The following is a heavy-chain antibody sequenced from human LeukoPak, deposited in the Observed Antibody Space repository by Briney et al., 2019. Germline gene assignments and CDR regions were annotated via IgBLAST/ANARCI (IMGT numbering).Heavy chain of an antibody. J-gene: IGHJ4*02. D-gene: IGHD6-6*01. CDR1: GGSFSGYY. CDR3: ARGRLVSSQPFDY. Sequence: SETLSLTCAVYGGSFSGYYWSWIRQPPGKGLEWIGEINHSGSTNYNPSLKSRATISADTSKNQFSLKLSSVTAADTAVYYCARGRLVSSQPFDYWGQGTLVTVSS. CDR2: INHSGST. V-gene: IGHV4-34*01.